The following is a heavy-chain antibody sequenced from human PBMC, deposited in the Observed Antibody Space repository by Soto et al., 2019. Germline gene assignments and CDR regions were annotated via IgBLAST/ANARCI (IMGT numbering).Heavy chain of an antibody. V-gene: IGHV4-30-2*01. CDR3: ARIHWAQSSLDY. CDR2: VTHSGTA. CDR1: GGSIDSGAFS. D-gene: IGHD6-19*01. J-gene: IGHJ4*02. Sequence: SETLSLTCAVSGGSIDSGAFSLSWIRQPPGKGLEWIGYVTHSGTASSTPSLNGRLTLSVDSSQTPFSLKLTSVTAADSAFYYCARIHWAQSSLDYWGRGSLVTVSS.